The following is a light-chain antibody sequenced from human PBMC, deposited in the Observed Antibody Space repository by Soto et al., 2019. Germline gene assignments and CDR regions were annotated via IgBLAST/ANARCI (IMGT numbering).Light chain of an antibody. CDR2: GAS. V-gene: IGKV3-20*01. Sequence: VLTQSPGTLSLSPGERATLSCRASAYVSSSHIAWYQKKPGQAPRLLLYGASSRATGIPDRFSGSGSGTDFTLTIIRLEPEDSVVYYCRQFCNTPWLTFGGGTKVEIK. CDR1: AYVSSSH. J-gene: IGKJ4*01. CDR3: RQFCNTPWLT.